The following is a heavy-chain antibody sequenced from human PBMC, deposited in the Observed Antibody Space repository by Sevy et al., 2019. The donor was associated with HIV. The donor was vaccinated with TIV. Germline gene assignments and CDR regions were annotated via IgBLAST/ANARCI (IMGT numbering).Heavy chain of an antibody. CDR1: GGSISSYY. CDR2: IYYSGST. D-gene: IGHD2-2*01. CDR3: ARGYRVVPAAIGGAFDI. V-gene: IGHV4-59*01. Sequence: SETLSLTCTVSGGSISSYYWSWIRQPPGKGLEWIGYIYYSGSTNYNPSLKSRVTISLDTSKNQFSLKLSSVTAADTAVYYCARGYRVVPAAIGGAFDIWGQGTMVTVSS. J-gene: IGHJ3*02.